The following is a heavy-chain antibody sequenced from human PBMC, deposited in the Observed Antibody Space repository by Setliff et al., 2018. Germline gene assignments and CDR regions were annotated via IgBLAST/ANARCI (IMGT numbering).Heavy chain of an antibody. D-gene: IGHD1-7*01. V-gene: IGHV3-30*03. Sequence: HPGGSLRLSCAASGFTFSSYWMSWVRQAPGKGLEWVTVISYDGSNKYYADSVKGRFTISRDNAKNSLFLQMNSLRTGDTAVYYCAPKGRGELRAEFWGQGTLVTSPQ. J-gene: IGHJ4*02. CDR2: ISYDGSNK. CDR1: GFTFSSYW. CDR3: APKGRGELRAEF.